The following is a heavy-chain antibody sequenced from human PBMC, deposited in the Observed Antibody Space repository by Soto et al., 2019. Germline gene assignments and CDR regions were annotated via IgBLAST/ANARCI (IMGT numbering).Heavy chain of an antibody. V-gene: IGHV5-10-1*01. CDR3: ARLQAAAGDNDLTFDY. Sequence: EVQLVQSGAEVKKPGESLRISCKGSGYSFTSYWISWVRQMPGKGLEWMGRIDPSDSYTNYSPSFQGHVTISADKSIRPAYLQWSGLKASDTAMYYCARLQAAAGDNDLTFDYWGQGTLVTVSS. CDR2: IDPSDSYT. D-gene: IGHD6-13*01. J-gene: IGHJ4*02. CDR1: GYSFTSYW.